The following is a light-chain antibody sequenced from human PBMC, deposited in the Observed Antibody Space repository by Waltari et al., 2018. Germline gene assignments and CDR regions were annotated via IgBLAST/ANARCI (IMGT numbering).Light chain of an antibody. Sequence: DIVMTQSPDSLAVSLVESAIINCKYSQSILYNSNNKNYLAWYQQKPGQPPKLLIYWASTRESGVPDRFSGSGSGTDFTLTISSLQAEDVAVYYCQQYYNTPSFTFGPGTKVEIK. V-gene: IGKV4-1*01. CDR1: QSILYNSNNKNY. CDR2: WAS. J-gene: IGKJ3*01. CDR3: QQYYNTPSFT.